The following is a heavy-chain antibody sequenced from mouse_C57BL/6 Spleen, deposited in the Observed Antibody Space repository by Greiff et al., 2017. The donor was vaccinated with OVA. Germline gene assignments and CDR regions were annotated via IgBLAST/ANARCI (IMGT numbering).Heavy chain of an antibody. J-gene: IGHJ3*01. D-gene: IGHD3-1*01. CDR3: ARAGGDRGWFAD. Sequence: QVQLQQPGAELVKPGASVKLSCKASGYTFTSYWMHWVKQRPGQGLEWIGMIHPNSGSTNYNEKFKSKATLTVDKSSSTAYMQLSSLTSEDSAVYYCARAGGDRGWFADWGQGTLVTVSA. CDR1: GYTFTSYW. V-gene: IGHV1-64*01. CDR2: IHPNSGST.